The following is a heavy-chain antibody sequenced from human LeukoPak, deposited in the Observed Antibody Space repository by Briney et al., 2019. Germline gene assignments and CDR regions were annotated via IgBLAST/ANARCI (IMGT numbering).Heavy chain of an antibody. J-gene: IGHJ4*02. V-gene: IGHV3-33*06. Sequence: GGSLRLSCAASGFTFSSYGMHWVRQAPGKGLEWVAVIRYDGSNKYYADSVKGRFTISRDNSKNTLYLQMNSLRAEDTAVYYCAKGGRYGSGSYYPDYWGQGTLVTVSS. D-gene: IGHD3-10*01. CDR1: GFTFSSYG. CDR2: IRYDGSNK. CDR3: AKGGRYGSGSYYPDY.